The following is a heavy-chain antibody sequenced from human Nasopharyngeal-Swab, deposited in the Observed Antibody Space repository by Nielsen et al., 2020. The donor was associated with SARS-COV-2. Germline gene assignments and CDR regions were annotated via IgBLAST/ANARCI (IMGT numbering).Heavy chain of an antibody. Sequence: GESLQISCAASGFTFSDSAIHWVRQASGERLAWVARIRSKGNNYATAYSASVKGRFIIFRDDPTNTAYLQMNSLKTEDTAMYYCTRCGGGCYSGRDYWGQGTMVTVSS. CDR2: IRSKGNNYAT. CDR1: GFTFSDSA. V-gene: IGHV3-73*01. D-gene: IGHD2-15*01. J-gene: IGHJ4*02. CDR3: TRCGGGCYSGRDY.